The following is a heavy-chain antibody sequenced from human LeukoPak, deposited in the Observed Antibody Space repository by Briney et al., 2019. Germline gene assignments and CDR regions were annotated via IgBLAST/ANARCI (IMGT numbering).Heavy chain of an antibody. CDR3: AGEFDYYDRSGYPY. D-gene: IGHD3-22*01. J-gene: IGHJ4*02. CDR2: ISSSSSYI. CDR1: GFTFSSYS. V-gene: IGHV3-21*01. Sequence: PGGSLRLSCAASGFTFSSYSMNWVRQAPGKGLEWVSSISSSSSYIYYADSVKGRFTISRDNAKNSLYLQMNSLRAEDTAVYYCAGEFDYYDRSGYPYWGQGTLVTVSS.